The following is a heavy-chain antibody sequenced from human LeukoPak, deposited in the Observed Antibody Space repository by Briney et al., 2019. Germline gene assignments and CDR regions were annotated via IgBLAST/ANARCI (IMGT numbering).Heavy chain of an antibody. J-gene: IGHJ5*02. CDR3: AKDGAGSWFGEAT. D-gene: IGHD6-13*01. CDR1: GFTFSSFG. Sequence: RGSLRLSCAVSGFTFSSFGMQWVRQAPGKGLEWVALISYDGSNKHYADSVKGRFTISRDNSKNTLYLQMNGLRPEDTAVYYCAKDGAGSWFGEATWGQGTLVTVSS. V-gene: IGHV3-30*18. CDR2: ISYDGSNK.